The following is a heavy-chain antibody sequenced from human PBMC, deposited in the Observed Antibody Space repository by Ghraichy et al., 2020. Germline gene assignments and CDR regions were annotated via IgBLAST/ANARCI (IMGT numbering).Heavy chain of an antibody. CDR3: ARASTVVRFYYYAGLDV. J-gene: IGHJ6*02. CDR1: GFTFDDYN. Sequence: GGSLRLSCVGSGFTFDDYNMNWVRQSPGKGLEWVAYICSSSRTRFYADSVKGRFTVSRDNAQNSLYLQMKSLRDEDTAVYYCARASTVVRFYYYAGLDVWCQRTTVTVAS. D-gene: IGHD4-23*01. V-gene: IGHV3-48*02. CDR2: ICSSSRTR.